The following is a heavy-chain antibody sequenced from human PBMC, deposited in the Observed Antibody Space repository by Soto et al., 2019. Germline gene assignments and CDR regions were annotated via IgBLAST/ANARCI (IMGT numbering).Heavy chain of an antibody. J-gene: IGHJ4*02. Sequence: GGSLRLSCAASGFTFSSYGVHWVRQAPGKGLEWVAVISYDGSNKYYADSVKGRFTISRDNSKNTLYLQMNSLRAEDTAVYYCARRPAAAVDYWGQGTLVTVSS. V-gene: IGHV3-30*03. CDR1: GFTFSSYG. CDR2: ISYDGSNK. D-gene: IGHD6-13*01. CDR3: ARRPAAAVDY.